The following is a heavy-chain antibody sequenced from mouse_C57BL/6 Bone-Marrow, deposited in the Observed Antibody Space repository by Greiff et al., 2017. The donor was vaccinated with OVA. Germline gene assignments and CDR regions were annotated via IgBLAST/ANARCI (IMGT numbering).Heavy chain of an antibody. CDR1: GYTFTSYT. J-gene: IGHJ2*01. CDR3: AWLLLH. V-gene: IGHV1-4*01. D-gene: IGHD2-3*01. CDR2: INPSSGYT. Sequence: VNVVESGAELARPGASVKMSCKASGYTFTSYTMHWVKQRPGQGLEWIGYINPSSGYTKYNQKFKDKATLTADKSSSTAYMQLSSMTSEDSAVYYCAWLLLHWGQGTTLTVSS.